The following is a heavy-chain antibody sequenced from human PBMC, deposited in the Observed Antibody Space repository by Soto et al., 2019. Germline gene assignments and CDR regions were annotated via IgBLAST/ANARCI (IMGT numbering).Heavy chain of an antibody. CDR3: AKDRITIFGVVKFPYKDV. CDR1: GFTFSSYA. D-gene: IGHD3-3*01. V-gene: IGHV3-23*01. CDR2: ISGSGGST. J-gene: IGHJ6*03. Sequence: PGGSLRLSCAASGFTFSSYAMSWVRQAPGKGLEWVSAISGSGGSTYYADSVKGRFTISRDNSKNTLYLQMNSLRAEDTAVYYCAKDRITIFGVVKFPYKDVWGKGTTVTVSS.